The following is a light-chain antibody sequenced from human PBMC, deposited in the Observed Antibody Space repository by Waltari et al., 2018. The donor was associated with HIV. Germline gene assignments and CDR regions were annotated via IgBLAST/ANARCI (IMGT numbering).Light chain of an antibody. CDR1: SGSVATNY. Sequence: NFMLTQPHSVSESPGKTVTISCTRSSGSVATNYVQWYQQRPGSAPTIVIDDDNHRPSGVPNRFSGSIYSSSNSASLTISGLKTEDEADYYCQSYDASNQWVFGGGTKLTVL. V-gene: IGLV6-57*03. CDR2: DDN. CDR3: QSYDASNQWV. J-gene: IGLJ3*02.